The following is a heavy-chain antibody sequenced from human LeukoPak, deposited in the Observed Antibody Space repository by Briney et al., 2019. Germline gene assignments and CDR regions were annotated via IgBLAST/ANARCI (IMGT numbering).Heavy chain of an antibody. CDR3: ARELPFWSGFDY. Sequence: ASVKVSCKASGYTFTSYYMHWVRQAPGQGLEWMGIINPSVGSTSYAQKFQGRVNITRAICTDTVYMEVSSLGSEDTAVYYCARELPFWSGFDYWGQGTLVTVSS. D-gene: IGHD3-3*01. J-gene: IGHJ4*02. CDR2: INPSVGST. CDR1: GYTFTSYY. V-gene: IGHV1-46*01.